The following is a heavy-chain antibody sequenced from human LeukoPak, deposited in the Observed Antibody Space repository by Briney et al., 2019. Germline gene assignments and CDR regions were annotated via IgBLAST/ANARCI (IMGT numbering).Heavy chain of an antibody. CDR2: IDPNSGGT. Sequence: ASVKVSCKASGYTFTNYGISWVRQAPGQGLEWMGWIDPNSGGTNYAQKFQGRVTMTRDTSISTAYMELSRLRSDDTAVYYCARSRRAAAGSNWFDPWGQGTLVTVSS. J-gene: IGHJ5*02. D-gene: IGHD6-13*01. CDR1: GYTFTNYG. V-gene: IGHV1-2*02. CDR3: ARSRRAAAGSNWFDP.